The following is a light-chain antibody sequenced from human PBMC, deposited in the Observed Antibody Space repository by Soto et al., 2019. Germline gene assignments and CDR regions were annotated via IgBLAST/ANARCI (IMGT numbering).Light chain of an antibody. CDR1: QSVYNN. J-gene: IGKJ4*01. CDR2: DAS. CDR3: QQCRNWPLT. Sequence: EIVMTQSPATLSASPGEVATLSCKASQSVYNNLAWYQQRHGQPPRLLISDASTRATGISARFSGSGYGTEFDGPICSLQSEGFAVYFCQQCRNWPLTFGGGTKVEIK. V-gene: IGKV3-15*01.